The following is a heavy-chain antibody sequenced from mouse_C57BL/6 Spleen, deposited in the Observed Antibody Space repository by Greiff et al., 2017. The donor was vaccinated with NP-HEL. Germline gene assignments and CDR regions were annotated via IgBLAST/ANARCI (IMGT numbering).Heavy chain of an antibody. J-gene: IGHJ2*01. CDR3: ARWSYGSSFDY. V-gene: IGHV1-80*01. D-gene: IGHD1-1*01. CDR2: IYPGDGDT. CDR1: GYAFSSYW. Sequence: QVQLKQSGAELVKPGASVKISCKASGYAFSSYWMNWVKQRPGKGLEWIGQIYPGDGDTNYNGKFKGKATLTADKSSSTAYMQLSSLTSEDSAVYFCARWSYGSSFDYWGQGTTLTVSS.